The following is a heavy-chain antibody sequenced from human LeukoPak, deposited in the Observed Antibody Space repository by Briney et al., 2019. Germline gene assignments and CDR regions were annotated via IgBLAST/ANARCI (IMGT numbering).Heavy chain of an antibody. D-gene: IGHD3-22*01. V-gene: IGHV3-23*01. J-gene: IGHJ4*02. CDR1: GFTFSGYA. CDR3: AKDGGSGYYYFDY. Sequence: GGSLRLSCAASGFTFSGYAMSWVRQAPGKGLEWVSAISGSGGSTYYADSVKGRFTISRDNSKNTLYVQMNSLRAEDTAVYYCAKDGGSGYYYFDYWGQGTLVTVSS. CDR2: ISGSGGST.